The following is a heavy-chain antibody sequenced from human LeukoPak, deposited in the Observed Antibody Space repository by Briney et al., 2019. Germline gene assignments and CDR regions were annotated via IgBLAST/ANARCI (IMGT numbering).Heavy chain of an antibody. CDR2: INPNSGGT. D-gene: IGHD2/OR15-2a*01. Sequence: GASVKVSCKASGYTFTGYYMHWVRQAPGQGLEWMGWINPNSGGTNYAQRFQGRVTMTRDTSISTAYMELSRLRSDDTAVYYCARAFFGGNDHGDYRGQGTLVTVSS. CDR1: GYTFTGYY. V-gene: IGHV1-2*02. CDR3: ARAFFGGNDHGDY. J-gene: IGHJ4*02.